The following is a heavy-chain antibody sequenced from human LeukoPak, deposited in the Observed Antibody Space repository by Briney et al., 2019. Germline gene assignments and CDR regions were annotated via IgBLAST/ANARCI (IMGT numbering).Heavy chain of an antibody. Sequence: PGGSLRLSCAASGFTFSSYAMSWVRQAPGRGLEWVSTTSGSGYTTYYADSVKGRFTISRDNSKDTLYLQMNSLRAEDSAVYYCAKAVQPVGSSSWYLHFDHWGQGTLVTVSP. V-gene: IGHV3-23*01. D-gene: IGHD6-13*01. J-gene: IGHJ4*02. CDR3: AKAVQPVGSSSWYLHFDH. CDR1: GFTFSSYA. CDR2: TSGSGYTT.